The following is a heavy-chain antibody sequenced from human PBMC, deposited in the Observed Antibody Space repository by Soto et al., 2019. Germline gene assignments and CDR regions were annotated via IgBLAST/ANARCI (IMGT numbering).Heavy chain of an antibody. J-gene: IGHJ3*02. CDR1: GGSISSYY. CDR3: ARDQARVGLGAFDI. CDR2: IYYSGST. V-gene: IGHV4-59*01. D-gene: IGHD3-16*01. Sequence: PSETLSLTCTVSGGSISSYYWSWIRQPPGKGLEWIGYIYYSGSTNYNPSLKSRVTKSVDTSKNQFSLKLSSVTAADSVVYYCARDQARVGLGAFDIWGQGTMVTVSS.